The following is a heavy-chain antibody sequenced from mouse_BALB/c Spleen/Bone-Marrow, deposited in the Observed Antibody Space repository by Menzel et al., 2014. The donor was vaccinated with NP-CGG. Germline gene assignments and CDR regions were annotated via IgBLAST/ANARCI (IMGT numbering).Heavy chain of an antibody. CDR2: INPDSSTI. D-gene: IGHD1-2*01. J-gene: IGHJ3*01. V-gene: IGHV4-1*02. CDR1: GFDFXRYW. Sequence: EVQLQQSGGGLVQPGGSLKLSCAASGFDFXRYWMSWVRQAPGKGLEWIGEINPDSSTINYTPSLKDKFIISRDNAKNTLYLQMSKVRSEDTALYYCAKMHYYGYVAYWGQGTLGTISA. CDR3: AKMHYYGYVAY.